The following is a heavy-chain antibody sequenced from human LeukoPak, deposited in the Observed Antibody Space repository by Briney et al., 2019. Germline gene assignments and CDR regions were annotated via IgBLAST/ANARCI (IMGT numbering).Heavy chain of an antibody. J-gene: IGHJ6*02. CDR3: AKDLNLYGMDV. Sequence: GGSLRLSCAASGFTFSSYGMHWVRQAPGKGLEWVAVISYDGSNKYYADSVKGRFTISRDNSKNTLYLRMNSLRAEDTAVYYCAKDLNLYGMDVWGQGTTVTVSS. CDR2: ISYDGSNK. V-gene: IGHV3-30*18. CDR1: GFTFSSYG.